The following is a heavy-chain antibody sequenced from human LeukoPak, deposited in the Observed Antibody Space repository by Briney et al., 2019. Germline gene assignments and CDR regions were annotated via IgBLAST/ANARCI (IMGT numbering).Heavy chain of an antibody. Sequence: ASVKFSCKASGGSFNNYAISWVRQAPGQGLEWIGRIIPIFGIANSAQKFQGRVTITADKSTNTAYMELSSLRSEDTAVYYCARDLEMATTLYWYFDLWGRGTLVTVSS. J-gene: IGHJ2*01. CDR3: ARDLEMATTLYWYFDL. CDR2: IIPIFGIA. D-gene: IGHD5-24*01. CDR1: GGSFNNYA. V-gene: IGHV1-69*04.